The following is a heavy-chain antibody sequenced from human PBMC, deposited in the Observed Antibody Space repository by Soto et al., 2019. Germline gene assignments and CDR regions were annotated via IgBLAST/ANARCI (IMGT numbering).Heavy chain of an antibody. V-gene: IGHV3-23*01. J-gene: IGHJ6*03. CDR3: AKKGEYCTNGVCYYYYYMDV. CDR2: ISGSGGST. CDR1: GFTFSSYA. Sequence: LRLSCAASGFTFSSYAMSWVRQAPGKGLEWVSAISGSGGSTYYADSVKGRFTISRDNSKNTLYLQMNSLRAEDTAVYYCAKKGEYCTNGVCYYYYYMDVWGKGTTVTVSS. D-gene: IGHD2-8*01.